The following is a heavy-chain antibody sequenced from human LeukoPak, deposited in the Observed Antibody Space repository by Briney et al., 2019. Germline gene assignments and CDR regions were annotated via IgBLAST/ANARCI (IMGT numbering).Heavy chain of an antibody. CDR3: ARVDYGSGSSIDY. V-gene: IGHV3-53*01. CDR2: IYSGGST. D-gene: IGHD3-10*01. CDR1: GFTFSSYA. Sequence: GGSLRLSCAASGFTFSSYAMSWVRQAPGKGLEWVSVIYSGGSTYYADSVKGRFTISRDNSKNTLYLQMNSLRAEDTAVYYCARVDYGSGSSIDYWGQGTLVTVSS. J-gene: IGHJ4*02.